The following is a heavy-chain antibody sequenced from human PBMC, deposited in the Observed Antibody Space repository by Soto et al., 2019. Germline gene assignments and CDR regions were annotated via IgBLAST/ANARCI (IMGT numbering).Heavy chain of an antibody. Sequence: EVQLLESGGGLVQPGGSLRLSCAASGFTFSSYAMSWVRQAPGKGLEWVSGISGSGGITSYVDYVKGRFTICRDNSKNALYLQMNSLRAEDTALYFCAKRGYCSAYSCYNCFDQWGQGTLVTVSS. CDR2: ISGSGGIT. CDR3: AKRGYCSAYSCYNCFDQ. CDR1: GFTFSSYA. D-gene: IGHD2-15*01. V-gene: IGHV3-23*01. J-gene: IGHJ5*02.